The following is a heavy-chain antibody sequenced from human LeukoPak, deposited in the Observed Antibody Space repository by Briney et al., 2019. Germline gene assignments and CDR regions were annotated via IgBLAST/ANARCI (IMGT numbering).Heavy chain of an antibody. D-gene: IGHD3-3*01. V-gene: IGHV3-23*01. CDR2: ISVASIT. J-gene: IGHJ4*02. CDR3: ADYGVSGVRKNSY. CDR1: GLAFSSYA. Sequence: GGSLRLSCAASGLAFSSYAMNWVRQPPGKGLEWVSTISVASITFYTDSVKGRFTISRDNSRNTVYLQMTSLRADDTAVIYCADYGVSGVRKNSYGGQGTLVTVSS.